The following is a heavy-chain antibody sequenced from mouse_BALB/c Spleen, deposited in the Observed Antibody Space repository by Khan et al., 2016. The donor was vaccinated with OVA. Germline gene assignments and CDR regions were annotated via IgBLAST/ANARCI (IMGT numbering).Heavy chain of an antibody. D-gene: IGHD2-2*01. CDR2: IDPFSGGI. CDR1: GYSFTSYY. Sequence: EVQLQESGPELMKPGASVKMSCKASGYSFTSYYIHWVKSHGKSLEWIGYIDPFSGGITYNQKFKGKATLTVDTSSNTAYIHLSNLTSEDSAVYYCTRHGYVAWFTYWGQGTLVIVSA. V-gene: IGHV1S135*01. CDR3: TRHGYVAWFTY. J-gene: IGHJ3*01.